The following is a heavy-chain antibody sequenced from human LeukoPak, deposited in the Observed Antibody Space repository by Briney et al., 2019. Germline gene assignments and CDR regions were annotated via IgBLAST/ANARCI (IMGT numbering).Heavy chain of an antibody. CDR1: GYTLTELS. J-gene: IGHJ4*02. V-gene: IGHV1-24*01. CDR2: FDPEDGET. Sequence: ASVKVSCKVSGYTLTELSMHWVRQAPGKGLEWMGGFDPEDGETIYAQKFQGRVTMTEDTSTDTAYMELSSLRSEDTAVYYCARVPRYGFFLEPIRYFDYWGQGTLVTVSS. D-gene: IGHD3-3*01. CDR3: ARVPRYGFFLEPIRYFDY.